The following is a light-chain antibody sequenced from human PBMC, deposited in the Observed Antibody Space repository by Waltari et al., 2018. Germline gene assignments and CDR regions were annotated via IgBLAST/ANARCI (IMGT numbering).Light chain of an antibody. Sequence: DIQMTQSPSTLSASVGDRVTIICRASQSISNWLAWYQQKPGKAPKLLIHKATTLESGVPSRFSGSGSGTEFTLTISSLQPDDFATYYCQQYNLWPWTFDQGTKVDIK. V-gene: IGKV1-5*03. CDR3: QQYNLWPWT. CDR2: KAT. CDR1: QSISNW. J-gene: IGKJ1*01.